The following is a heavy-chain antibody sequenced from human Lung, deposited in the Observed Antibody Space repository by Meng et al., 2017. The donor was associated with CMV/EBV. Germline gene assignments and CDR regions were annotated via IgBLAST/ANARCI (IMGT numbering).Heavy chain of an antibody. Sequence: GESLKISCAASGFTFSDYYMSWIRQAPGKGLEWVSYISSSGSTIYYADSVKGRFTISRDNAKNSLYLQMNSLRAEDTAVYYCARVFSIPYGMDVWGQGTTVTFSS. J-gene: IGHJ6*02. CDR2: ISSSGSTI. D-gene: IGHD2-21*01. CDR1: GFTFSDYY. V-gene: IGHV3-11*01. CDR3: ARVFSIPYGMDV.